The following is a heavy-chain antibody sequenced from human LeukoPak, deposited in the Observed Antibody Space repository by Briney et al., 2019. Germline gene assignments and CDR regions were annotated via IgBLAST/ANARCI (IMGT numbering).Heavy chain of an antibody. V-gene: IGHV4-59*01. Sequence: SETLSLTCTVSGGSISSYYWSWIRQPPGKGLEWIGYIYYSGSTNYNPSLKSRVTISVDTSKNQFSLKLSSVTAADTAVYYCARAHHEAMARASYYYYYMDVWGKGTTVTISS. CDR1: GGSISSYY. J-gene: IGHJ6*03. CDR2: IYYSGST. CDR3: ARAHHEAMARASYYYYYMDV. D-gene: IGHD3-10*01.